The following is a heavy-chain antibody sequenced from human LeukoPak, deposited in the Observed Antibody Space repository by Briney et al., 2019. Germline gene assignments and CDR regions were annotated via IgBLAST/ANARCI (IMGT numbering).Heavy chain of an antibody. Sequence: GGSLRLSCAASGFTFGSYAMHWVRQAPGKGLEWVAVISYDGSNKYYADSVKGRFTISRDNSKNTLYLEMNSLRAEDTAMYYCARDGDYCSGGRCYTLSYYYGMDVWGQGTTVTVSS. D-gene: IGHD2-15*01. CDR3: ARDGDYCSGGRCYTLSYYYGMDV. J-gene: IGHJ6*02. CDR1: GFTFGSYA. CDR2: ISYDGSNK. V-gene: IGHV3-30-3*01.